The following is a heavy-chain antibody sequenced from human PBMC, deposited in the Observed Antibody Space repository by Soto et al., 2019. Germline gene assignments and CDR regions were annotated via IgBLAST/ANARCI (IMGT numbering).Heavy chain of an antibody. D-gene: IGHD1-1*01. CDR1: GFTFRSHG. J-gene: IGHJ5*02. CDR2: IWYDGSEK. Sequence: QVPWVESGGGVVQPGRSLRLSCEASGFTFRSHGMHWVRQAPGKGLEWLAVIWYDGSEKYYADSVKGRFTISRDNSKNTLYLQMNSLTVEDTAVYYCARWSDNKVVDPWGQGTVVTVS. V-gene: IGHV3-33*01. CDR3: ARWSDNKVVDP.